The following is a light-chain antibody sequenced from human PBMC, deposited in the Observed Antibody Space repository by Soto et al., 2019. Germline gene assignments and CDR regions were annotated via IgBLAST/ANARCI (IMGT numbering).Light chain of an antibody. J-gene: IGKJ4*01. Sequence: EIVLTQSPGTLSLSPGDRATLSCRASQSVSSSFLAWYQQKPGQAPRLLIYGASSRSTGIPDRFSGSGSGTDFTLTISRLEPEDVAVYYCQQYGNSPVTFGGGTKVEIK. V-gene: IGKV3-20*01. CDR2: GAS. CDR1: QSVSSSF. CDR3: QQYGNSPVT.